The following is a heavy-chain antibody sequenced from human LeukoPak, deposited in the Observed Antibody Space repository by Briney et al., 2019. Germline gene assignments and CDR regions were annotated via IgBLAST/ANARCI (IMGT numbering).Heavy chain of an antibody. Sequence: ASVKVSCKASGYTFTNHYIHWVRQAPGQGLERMGVINPSGGGTSYAQKFQGRVTMTRDTSTSTVYMELSSLRSEDTAVYYCAREEMYYDGSGYYYGPYFDYWGQGTLVTVSS. D-gene: IGHD3-22*01. CDR3: AREEMYYDGSGYYYGPYFDY. CDR1: GYTFTNHY. J-gene: IGHJ4*02. V-gene: IGHV1-46*01. CDR2: INPSGGGT.